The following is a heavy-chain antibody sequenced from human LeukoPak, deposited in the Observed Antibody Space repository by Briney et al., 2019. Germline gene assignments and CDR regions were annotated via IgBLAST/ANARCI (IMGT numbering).Heavy chain of an antibody. V-gene: IGHV1-2*02. CDR2: INPNSGGT. D-gene: IGHD4-17*01. Sequence: GASVKVSCKASGYTFTGYYMHWVRQAPGQGLEWMGWINPNSGGTNYAQKFQGRVTMTRDTSISTAYMELSRLRSDDTAVYYCARSGDYLYYYYMDVWGKGTTVTVSS. CDR3: ARSGDYLYYYYMDV. J-gene: IGHJ6*03. CDR1: GYTFTGYY.